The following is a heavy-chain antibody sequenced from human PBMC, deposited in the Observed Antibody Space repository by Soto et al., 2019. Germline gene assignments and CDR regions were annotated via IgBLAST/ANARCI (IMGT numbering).Heavy chain of an antibody. CDR2: IYYSGST. CDR3: AREIVVVVAATHSNAFDI. D-gene: IGHD2-15*01. Sequence: SETLSLTCTVSGGSISSGGYYWSWIRQHPGKGLEWIGYIYYSGSTYYNPSLKSRVTISVDTSKNQFSLKLSSVTAADTAVHYCAREIVVVVAATHSNAFDISGQGTMVTVSS. J-gene: IGHJ3*02. CDR1: GGSISSGGYY. V-gene: IGHV4-31*03.